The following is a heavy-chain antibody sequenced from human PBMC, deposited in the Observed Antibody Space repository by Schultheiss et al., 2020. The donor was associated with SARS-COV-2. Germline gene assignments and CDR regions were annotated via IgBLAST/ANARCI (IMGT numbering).Heavy chain of an antibody. D-gene: IGHD2-15*01. V-gene: IGHV4-4*02. Sequence: SETLSLTCAVSGGSISSSNWWSWVRQPPGKGLEWIGYIYYSGSTNYNPSLKSRVTISVDTSKNQFSLKLSSVTAADTAVYYCARELRAYGMDVWGQGTTVTVSS. CDR1: GGSISSSNW. J-gene: IGHJ6*02. CDR3: ARELRAYGMDV. CDR2: IYYSGST.